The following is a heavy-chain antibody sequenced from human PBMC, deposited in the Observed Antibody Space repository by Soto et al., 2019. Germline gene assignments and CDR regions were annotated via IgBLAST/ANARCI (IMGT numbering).Heavy chain of an antibody. CDR1: GFTFINYA. CDR2: ISGSGGRA. V-gene: IGHV3-23*01. Sequence: EVQLLESGGDLVQPGGSLRLSCAASGFTFINYAMSWVRQAPGLGLEWVSSISGSGGRADYADSVRGRFTISRDNSKKTLSLQMNSLRVDDTAIYYCSKYDASGSYYHFDSWGQGTLVSVSS. CDR3: SKYDASGSYYHFDS. D-gene: IGHD3-10*01. J-gene: IGHJ4*02.